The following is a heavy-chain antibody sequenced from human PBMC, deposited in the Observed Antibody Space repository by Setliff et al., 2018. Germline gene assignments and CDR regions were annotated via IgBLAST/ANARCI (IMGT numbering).Heavy chain of an antibody. D-gene: IGHD5-18*01. V-gene: IGHV1-69*10. Sequence: SVKVSCKASGYTFTSYGISWVRQAPGQGLEWMGGIIPILGIANYAQKFQGRVTITADESTSTAYMELSSLRSEDTAVYYCASNSYGHPPDYWGQGTLVTVS. CDR1: GYTFTSYG. CDR3: ASNSYGHPPDY. J-gene: IGHJ4*02. CDR2: IIPILGIA.